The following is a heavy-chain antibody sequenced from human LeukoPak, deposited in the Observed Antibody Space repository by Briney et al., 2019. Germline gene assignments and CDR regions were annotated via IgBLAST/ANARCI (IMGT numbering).Heavy chain of an antibody. J-gene: IGHJ4*02. CDR1: GYTFTSYG. D-gene: IGHD3-10*01. V-gene: IGHV1-18*01. Sequence: ASVKVSCKASGYTFTSYGISWVRQAPGQGLEWMGWISAYNGNTNYAQKLQGRVTMTTDTSTSTAYMELRSLRSDDTAVYYCARDVSMYYYGSGSYYWGQETLVTVSS. CDR3: ARDVSMYYYGSGSYY. CDR2: ISAYNGNT.